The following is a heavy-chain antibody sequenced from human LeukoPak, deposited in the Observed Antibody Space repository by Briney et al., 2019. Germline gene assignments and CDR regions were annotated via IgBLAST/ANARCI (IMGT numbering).Heavy chain of an antibody. J-gene: IGHJ4*02. D-gene: IGHD6-13*01. Sequence: PSETLSLTCTVSGGSISGSGYYWGWIRQPPGKGLGCIGSITDSGSSYYGPSLKSRVTINVDTSKNQFSLRLSSVTAADTAEYYCARHGGAAAGLDYCGQGILVTVSS. CDR1: GGSISGSGYY. CDR3: ARHGGAAAGLDY. V-gene: IGHV4-39*01. CDR2: ITDSGSS.